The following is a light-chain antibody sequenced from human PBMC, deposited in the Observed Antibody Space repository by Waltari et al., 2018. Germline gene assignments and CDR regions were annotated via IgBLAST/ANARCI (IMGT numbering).Light chain of an antibody. V-gene: IGKV1-39*01. CDR1: QSIRSY. J-gene: IGKJ1*01. Sequence: DIQMTQSPSSLSASVGDRVTITCRASQSIRSYLNWYQQNPGKAPKLLIYAASSLQSGVPSRFSGSGSGTDFTLTISSLQPEDFATYYCQQSYSTLTWTFGQGTKVEIK. CDR2: AAS. CDR3: QQSYSTLTWT.